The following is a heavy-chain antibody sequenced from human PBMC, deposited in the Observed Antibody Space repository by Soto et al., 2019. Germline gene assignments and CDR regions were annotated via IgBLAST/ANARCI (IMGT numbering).Heavy chain of an antibody. J-gene: IGHJ4*02. CDR2: ISYDGSNQ. CDR1: GFTFNIYG. V-gene: IGHV3-30*18. Sequence: GGSLRLSCAASGFTFNIYGMHWVRQAPDKGLEWVALISYDGSNQYYADSVKGRFTISRDNSKNTLFLQMNSLRADDTAVYYCAKDQASGQGSFDSWGQGTLVTVSS. CDR3: AKDQASGQGSFDS.